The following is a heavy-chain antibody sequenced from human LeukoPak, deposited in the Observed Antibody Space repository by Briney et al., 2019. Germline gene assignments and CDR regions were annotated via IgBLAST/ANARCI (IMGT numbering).Heavy chain of an antibody. J-gene: IGHJ4*02. V-gene: IGHV1-24*01. CDR3: ATDREGYFDY. Sequence: ASVKVSCKASGYTFTGYHMHWVRQAPGKGLEWMGGFDPEDGETIYAQKFQGRVTMTEDTSTDTAYMELSSLRSEDTAVYYCATDREGYFDYWGQGTLVTVSS. CDR1: GYTFTGYH. CDR2: FDPEDGET.